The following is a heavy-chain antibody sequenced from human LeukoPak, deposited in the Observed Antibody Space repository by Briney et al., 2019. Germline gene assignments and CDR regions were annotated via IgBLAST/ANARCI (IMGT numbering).Heavy chain of an antibody. CDR3: ARGMIGDWFDP. CDR2: INPSGGST. D-gene: IGHD3-22*01. V-gene: IGHV1-46*01. CDR1: GYTFTSYA. Sequence: ASVKVSCKASGYTFTSYAMNWVRQAPGQGLEWMGIINPSGGSTSYAQKFQGRVTMTRDTSTSTVYMELSSLRSEDTAVYYCARGMIGDWFDPWGQGTLVTVSS. J-gene: IGHJ5*02.